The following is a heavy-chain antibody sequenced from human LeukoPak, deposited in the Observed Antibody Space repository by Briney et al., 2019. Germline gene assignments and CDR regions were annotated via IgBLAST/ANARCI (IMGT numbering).Heavy chain of an antibody. CDR3: AKNYGSGSPHFDY. J-gene: IGHJ4*02. V-gene: IGHV3-30*18. CDR1: GFTFSSYG. D-gene: IGHD3-10*01. CDR2: ISYDGSNK. Sequence: PGGSLRLPCAASGFTFSSYGMHWVRQAPGKGLEWVAIISYDGSNKYYADSVKGRFTISRDNSKNTLYLQMNSLRAEDTAVYYCAKNYGSGSPHFDYWGQGTLVTVSS.